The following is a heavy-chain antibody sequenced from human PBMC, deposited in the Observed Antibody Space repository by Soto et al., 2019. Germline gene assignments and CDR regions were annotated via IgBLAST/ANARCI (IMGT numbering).Heavy chain of an antibody. CDR1: GYSFTSYW. CDR2: IDPSDSYT. J-gene: IGHJ4*02. D-gene: IGHD6-13*01. V-gene: IGHV5-10-1*01. CDR3: ARSFQPGIAAAGTHFDY. Sequence: GESLKISCKGSGYSFTSYWISWVRQMPGKGLEWMGRIDPSDSYTNYSPSFQGHVTISADKSISTAYLQWSSLKASDTAMSYCARSFQPGIAAAGTHFDYWGQGTLVTVSS.